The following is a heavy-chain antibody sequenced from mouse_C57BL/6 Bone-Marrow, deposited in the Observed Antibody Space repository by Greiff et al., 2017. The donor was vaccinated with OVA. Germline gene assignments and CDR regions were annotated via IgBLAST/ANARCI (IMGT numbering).Heavy chain of an antibody. Sequence: EVKVEESGGGLVKPGGSLKLSCAASGFTFSDYGMHWVRQAPEKGLEWVAYISSGSSTIYYADTVKGRFTISRDNAKNTLFLQMTSLRSEDTAMYYCARVVDWYFDVWGTGTTVTVSS. CDR1: GFTFSDYG. J-gene: IGHJ1*03. V-gene: IGHV5-17*01. CDR2: ISSGSSTI. CDR3: ARVVDWYFDV. D-gene: IGHD1-1*01.